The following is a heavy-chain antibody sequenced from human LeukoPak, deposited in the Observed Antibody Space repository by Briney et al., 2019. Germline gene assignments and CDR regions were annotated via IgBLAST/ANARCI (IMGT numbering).Heavy chain of an antibody. V-gene: IGHV3-13*01. CDR2: IGTAGDT. Sequence: GGSLRLSCAASGFTFSSYDMHWVRQATGKGLEWVSAIGTAGDTYYPGSVKGRFTISRENAKNSLYLQMNSLRAGDTAVYYCARGAPSYSSWYYFDYWGQGTLVTVSS. D-gene: IGHD6-13*01. CDR1: GFTFSSYD. J-gene: IGHJ4*02. CDR3: ARGAPSYSSWYYFDY.